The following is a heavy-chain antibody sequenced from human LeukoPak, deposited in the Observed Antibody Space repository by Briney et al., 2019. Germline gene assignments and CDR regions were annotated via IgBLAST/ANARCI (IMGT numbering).Heavy chain of an antibody. J-gene: IGHJ4*02. Sequence: ASETLSLTCAVSGYSISSGYYWGWIRRPPGKGLEWIGSIYHSGSTYYNPSLKSRVTISVDTSKNQFSLKLSSVTAADTAVYYWARGSRNCSGGGCYSWYYWGQGTLVTVSS. V-gene: IGHV4-38-2*01. D-gene: IGHD2-15*01. CDR2: IYHSGST. CDR3: ARGSRNCSGGGCYSWYY. CDR1: GYSISSGYY.